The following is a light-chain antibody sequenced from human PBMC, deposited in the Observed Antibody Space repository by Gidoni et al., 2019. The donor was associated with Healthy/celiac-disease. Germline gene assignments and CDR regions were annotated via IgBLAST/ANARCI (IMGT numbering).Light chain of an antibody. J-gene: IGKJ3*01. CDR3: QQYYSYPPT. Sequence: AIRMTQSPSSFSASTGDRVTITCRASQGISSYLAWYQQKPGKAPKLLIYAASTLQSGVPSRFSGSGSGTDFTLTISCLQSEDFATYYCQQYYSYPPTFGHXTKVDIK. CDR2: AAS. CDR1: QGISSY. V-gene: IGKV1-8*01.